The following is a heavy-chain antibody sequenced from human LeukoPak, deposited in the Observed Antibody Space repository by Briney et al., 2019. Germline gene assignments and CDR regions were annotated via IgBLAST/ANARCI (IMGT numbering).Heavy chain of an antibody. J-gene: IGHJ5*02. CDR2: ISDSGGST. V-gene: IGHV3-23*01. CDR1: GFTFSNYD. CDR3: AKDLSRAVAADWFDP. D-gene: IGHD6-19*01. Sequence: SGGSLRLSCAASGFTFSNYDMSWVRKAPGQGLESVSSISDSGGSTYYADSVKGRFTISRDNSTNTLYLQMTNLRAADTAVYYCAKDLSRAVAADWFDPWDQGSLVTVSS.